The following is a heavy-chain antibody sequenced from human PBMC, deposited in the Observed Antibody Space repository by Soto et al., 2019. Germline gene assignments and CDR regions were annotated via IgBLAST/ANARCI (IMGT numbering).Heavy chain of an antibody. D-gene: IGHD6-13*01. Sequence: PSETLSLTCTVSGGSISSSSYYWCWIRQPPGKGLAWIGSIYYSGSTYYNPSLKSRVTISVDRSKNQFSLKLSSVTAADTAVYYCARSPIAVAGGTHWFDSWGQGTLVTVSS. V-gene: IGHV4-39*01. CDR1: GGSISSSSYY. CDR2: IYYSGST. CDR3: ARSPIAVAGGTHWFDS. J-gene: IGHJ5*01.